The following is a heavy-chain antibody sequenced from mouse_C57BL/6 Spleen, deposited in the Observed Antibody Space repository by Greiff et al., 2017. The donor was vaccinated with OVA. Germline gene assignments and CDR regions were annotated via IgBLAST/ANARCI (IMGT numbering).Heavy chain of an antibody. CDR1: GFSLTSYG. Sequence: QVTLKESGPGLVQPSQSLSITCTVSGFSLTSYGVHWVRQSPGKGLEWLGVIWRGGSTDYNAAFMSRLSITKDNSKSQVFFKMNSLQADDTAIYYCAKRGYDYDVGAMDYWGQGTSVTVSS. CDR3: AKRGYDYDVGAMDY. J-gene: IGHJ4*01. V-gene: IGHV2-5*01. CDR2: IWRGGST. D-gene: IGHD2-4*01.